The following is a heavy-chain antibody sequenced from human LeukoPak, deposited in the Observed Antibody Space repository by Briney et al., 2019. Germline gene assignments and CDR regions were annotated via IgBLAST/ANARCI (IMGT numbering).Heavy chain of an antibody. V-gene: IGHV4-59*08. CDR1: GGSISSYY. D-gene: IGHD1-7*01. CDR2: IYYSGST. CDR3: ARHKTTRSYYGMDV. Sequence: SETLSLTCTVSGGSISSYYWSWIRQPAGKGLEWIGYIYYSGSTNYNPSLKSRVTISVDTSKNQFSLKLSSATAADTAVYYCARHKTTRSYYGMDVWGQGTTVTVSS. J-gene: IGHJ6*02.